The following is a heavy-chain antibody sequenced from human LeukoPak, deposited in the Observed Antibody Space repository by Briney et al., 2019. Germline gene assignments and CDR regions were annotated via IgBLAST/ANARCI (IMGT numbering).Heavy chain of an antibody. J-gene: IGHJ4*02. CDR1: GFTFSTYA. CDR3: AKSPGGYSSGWPFDY. V-gene: IGHV3-7*03. CDR2: IKQDGSAK. D-gene: IGHD6-19*01. Sequence: GGSLRLSCAASGFTFSTYAMNWVRQAPGKGLEWVANIKQDGSAKYYVDSVKGRLTISGDNAKSLLYLQMNSLRAEDTAVYYCAKSPGGYSSGWPFDYWGQGTLVTVSS.